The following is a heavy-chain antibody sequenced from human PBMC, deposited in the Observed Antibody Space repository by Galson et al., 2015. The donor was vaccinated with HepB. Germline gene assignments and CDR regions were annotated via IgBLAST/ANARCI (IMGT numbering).Heavy chain of an antibody. Sequence: SLRLSCAASGFTFSSYEMNWVRQAPGKGLEWVSYISSSGSTIYYADSVKGRFTISRDNAKNSLYLQMNSLRAEDTAVYYCARDIPSSSWYSSGPYGMDVWGQGTTVTVSS. J-gene: IGHJ6*02. CDR3: ARDIPSSSWYSSGPYGMDV. CDR2: ISSSGSTI. D-gene: IGHD6-13*01. CDR1: GFTFSSYE. V-gene: IGHV3-48*03.